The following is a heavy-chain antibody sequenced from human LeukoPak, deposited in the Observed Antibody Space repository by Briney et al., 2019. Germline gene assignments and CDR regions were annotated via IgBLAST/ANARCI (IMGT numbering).Heavy chain of an antibody. CDR3: ARLWFGEYSASDY. J-gene: IGHJ4*02. Sequence: ASVKVSCKASGYTFTGYYMHWVRQAPGQGPEWMGWINPNSGGTNYAQKFQGRVTMTRDTSISTAYMELSRLRSDDTAVYYCARLWFGEYSASDYWGQGTLVTVSS. CDR1: GYTFTGYY. CDR2: INPNSGGT. V-gene: IGHV1-2*02. D-gene: IGHD3-10*01.